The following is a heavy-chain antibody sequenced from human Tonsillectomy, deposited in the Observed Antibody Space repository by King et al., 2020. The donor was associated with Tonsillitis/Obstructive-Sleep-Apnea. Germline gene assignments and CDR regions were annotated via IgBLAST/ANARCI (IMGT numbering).Heavy chain of an antibody. D-gene: IGHD2-2*01. CDR3: ARKLSRSHYHGLDV. V-gene: IGHV3-74*01. CDR1: GFTFSSYW. Sequence: GQLVQSGGGLVQPGGSLRLSCAASGFTFSSYWMHWVRQAPGKGLVWVSRINSDGSNTTYADSVKGRFTISRDNAKNTLYLQMNSLRAEDTAVYYCARKLSRSHYHGLDVWGQGTTVTVSS. J-gene: IGHJ6*02. CDR2: INSDGSNT.